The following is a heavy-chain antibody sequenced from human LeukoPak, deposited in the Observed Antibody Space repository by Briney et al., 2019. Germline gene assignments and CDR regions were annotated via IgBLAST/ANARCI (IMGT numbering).Heavy chain of an antibody. CDR1: GFTFSSYA. CDR2: ITGSGGST. D-gene: IGHD4-11*01. J-gene: IGHJ4*02. CDR3: AKDRSDYSNKRGFDY. V-gene: IGHV3-23*01. Sequence: GGSLRLSCAASGFTFSSYAMSWVRQAPGKGLEWVSGITGSGGSTYYADPVKGRFTISRDNSKNTLSLQMNSLRAEDTAVYYCAKDRSDYSNKRGFDYWGQGTLVTVSS.